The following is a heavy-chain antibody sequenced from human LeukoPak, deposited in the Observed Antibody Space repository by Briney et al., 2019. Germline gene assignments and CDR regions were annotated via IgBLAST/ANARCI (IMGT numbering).Heavy chain of an antibody. CDR2: ITYSSDTT. CDR1: GFTFSSYG. Sequence: GGSLRLSCAASGFTFSSYGMTWVRQAPGKGLEWVSVITYSSDTTYYADSVKGRFTISRDNSKNMLYLQMNSLRAEDTAVYYCAYYHVNEEPLTFWGKGTLVTVSS. J-gene: IGHJ4*02. V-gene: IGHV3-23*01. D-gene: IGHD1-1*01. CDR3: AYYHVNEEPLTF.